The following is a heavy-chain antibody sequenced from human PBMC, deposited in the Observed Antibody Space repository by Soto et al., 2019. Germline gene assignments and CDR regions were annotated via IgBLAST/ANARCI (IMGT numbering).Heavy chain of an antibody. CDR1: GFTFSDSY. CDR3: ARERGGYGPTDV. V-gene: IGHV3-11*06. Sequence: QVQLVESGGGLVKPGGSLRLSCAASGFTFSDSYMSWIRQAPGKGLQWVAYISGSSGYTGYADSVKGRFTISRDNAKNSLYLQMNSLRAEDTAVYYCARERGGYGPTDVWGQGTTVTVSS. J-gene: IGHJ6*02. CDR2: ISGSSGYT. D-gene: IGHD1-1*01.